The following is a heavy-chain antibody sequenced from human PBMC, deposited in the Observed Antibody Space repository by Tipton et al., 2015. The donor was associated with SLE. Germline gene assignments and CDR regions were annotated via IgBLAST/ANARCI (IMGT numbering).Heavy chain of an antibody. J-gene: IGHJ4*02. Sequence: TLSLTCTVSGGSVSSSSKYCAWIRQPPGKGLAWIGSIYYTGTTTYYNSFLKSRVTMSVDTSKNQFSLRLTSVIAADTAVYYCVVCSPSSCSYFDYWGQGRLVTVSS. V-gene: IGHV4-39*07. CDR3: VVCSPSSCSYFDY. CDR2: IYYTGTTT. D-gene: IGHD2-2*01. CDR1: GGSVSSSSKY.